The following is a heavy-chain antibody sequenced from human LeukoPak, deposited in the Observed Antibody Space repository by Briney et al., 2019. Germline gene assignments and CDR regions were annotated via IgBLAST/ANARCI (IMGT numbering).Heavy chain of an antibody. CDR1: RFTFKNYW. CDR2: INQDGRKI. J-gene: IGHJ4*02. D-gene: IGHD3-10*01. CDR3: ARDGRAREESGTYTSYYFDF. Sequence: PGGSLRLSCSASRFTFKNYWMRWVRQAPGKGREGVVNINQDGRKIYYMDSVKGRFTISRDNVNNSLSLEMHSLTPEDTAVYYCARDGRAREESGTYTSYYFDFWGQGILVTVSS. V-gene: IGHV3-7*01.